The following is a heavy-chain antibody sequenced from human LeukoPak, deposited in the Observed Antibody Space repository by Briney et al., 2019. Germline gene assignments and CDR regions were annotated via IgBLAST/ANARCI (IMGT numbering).Heavy chain of an antibody. V-gene: IGHV4-59*08. J-gene: IGHJ6*03. CDR1: GGSVTSYY. Sequence: SETLSLTCTVSGGSVTSYYWSWIRQPPGKGLEWIGYIYYTGSTNYNPSLKSRVTISVDTSKNQFSLKLSSVTAADTAMYYCARHSRSSSWYYNPYYYYMDVWGKGTTVTVSS. CDR2: IYYTGST. D-gene: IGHD6-13*01. CDR3: ARHSRSSSWYYNPYYYYMDV.